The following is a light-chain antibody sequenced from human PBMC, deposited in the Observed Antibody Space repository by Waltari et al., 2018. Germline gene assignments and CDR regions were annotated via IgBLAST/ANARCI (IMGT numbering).Light chain of an antibody. J-gene: IGKJ4*01. CDR2: GAS. Sequence: EIVMTQSPATLSVSPGERATLSCRASQSVGSNLAWYQQKPGQAPRLLISGASTRATGIPARFSGSGSGTEFTLTITSLQSEDFAIYYCQQYYSYPLTFGGGTRVEIK. CDR1: QSVGSN. V-gene: IGKV3-15*01. CDR3: QQYYSYPLT.